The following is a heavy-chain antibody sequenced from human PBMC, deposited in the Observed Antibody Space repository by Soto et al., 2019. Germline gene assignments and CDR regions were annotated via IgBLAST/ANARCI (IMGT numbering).Heavy chain of an antibody. D-gene: IGHD2-2*01. CDR1: GYTFTSYD. J-gene: IGHJ4*02. V-gene: IGHV1-8*01. CDR2: MNPNTGNT. CDR3: ARSGPDRYSSNTSCRVFDY. Sequence: ASVKVSCKASGYTFTSYDINWVRQATGQGLEWMGWMNPNTGNTDFAQKFQGRVTMTRNTSISTAYMELSSLRSEDTAVYYCARSGPDRYSSNTSCRVFDYWGQGTLVTVSS.